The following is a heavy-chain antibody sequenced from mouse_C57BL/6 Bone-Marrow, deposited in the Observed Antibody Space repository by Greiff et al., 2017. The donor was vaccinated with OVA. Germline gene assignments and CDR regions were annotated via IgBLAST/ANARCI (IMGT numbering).Heavy chain of an antibody. CDR1: GYTFTEYT. J-gene: IGHJ3*01. D-gene: IGHD1-1*01. CDR2: FYPGSGSI. Sequence: VQLVESGAELVKPGASVKLSCKASGYTFTEYTIHWVKQRSGQGLEWIGWFYPGSGSIKYNEKFKDKATLTADKSSSTVYMELSRLTSEDSAVYFCARHEPYYYGSLAWFAYWGQATLVTVSA. CDR3: ARHEPYYYGSLAWFAY. V-gene: IGHV1-62-2*01.